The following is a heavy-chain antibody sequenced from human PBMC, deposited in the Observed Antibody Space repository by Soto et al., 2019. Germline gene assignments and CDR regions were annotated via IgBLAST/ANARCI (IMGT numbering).Heavy chain of an antibody. V-gene: IGHV1-69*12. CDR2: ISRIFGTA. CDR3: ARDSRAVVVANWYFDL. Sequence: QVQLVQSGAEVKKPGSSVKVSCKASGGTFSSYAISWVRQAPGQGLEWMGGISRIFGTATYARQFQARVTITADESTRTAYMELSRLRSEDTTVYYCARDSRAVVVANWYFDLWGRGTLDTVSS. D-gene: IGHD3-22*01. CDR1: GGTFSSYA. J-gene: IGHJ2*01.